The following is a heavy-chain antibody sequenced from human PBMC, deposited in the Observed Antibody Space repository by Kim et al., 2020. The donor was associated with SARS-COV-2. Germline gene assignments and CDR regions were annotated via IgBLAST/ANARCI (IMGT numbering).Heavy chain of an antibody. Sequence: GGSLRLSCAASEFTFSSYAMSWVRQAPGKGLEWVSAISGSGGSTYYADSVKGRFTISRDNSKNTLYLQMNSLRAEDTAVYYCAKDIGFTMIVVDHYFDYWGQGTLVTVSS. D-gene: IGHD3-22*01. CDR3: AKDIGFTMIVVDHYFDY. CDR1: EFTFSSYA. V-gene: IGHV3-23*01. CDR2: ISGSGGST. J-gene: IGHJ4*02.